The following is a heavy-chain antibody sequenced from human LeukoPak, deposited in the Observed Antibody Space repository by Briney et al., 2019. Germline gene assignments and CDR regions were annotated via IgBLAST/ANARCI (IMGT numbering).Heavy chain of an antibody. J-gene: IGHJ4*02. Sequence: SETLSLTCTVSGGSISSSSYYWGWIRQPPGKGLEWIGYIYYSGSTNYNPSLKSRVTISVDTSKNQFSLKLSSVTAADTAVYYCARGKYYDFWSGYYRYYFDYWGQGTLVTVSS. CDR1: GGSISSSSYY. V-gene: IGHV4-61*05. CDR3: ARGKYYDFWSGYYRYYFDY. CDR2: IYYSGST. D-gene: IGHD3-3*01.